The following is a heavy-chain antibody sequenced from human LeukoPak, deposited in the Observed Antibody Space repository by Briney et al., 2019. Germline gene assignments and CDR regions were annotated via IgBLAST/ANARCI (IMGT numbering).Heavy chain of an antibody. Sequence: PSETLSLTCTVSGGSISSYYLSWIRQPAGKGLEWIGRIYSRVTTYNPSLKGRVTMSADTSRNHVSLTLNSVTAADTAVYYCARDSGTTGEVKFDPWGQGTLVTVSS. J-gene: IGHJ5*02. CDR2: IYSRVT. D-gene: IGHD3-10*01. CDR1: GGSISSYY. CDR3: ARDSGTTGEVKFDP. V-gene: IGHV4-4*07.